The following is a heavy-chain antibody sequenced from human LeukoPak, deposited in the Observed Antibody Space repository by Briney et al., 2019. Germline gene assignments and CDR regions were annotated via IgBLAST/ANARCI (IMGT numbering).Heavy chain of an antibody. J-gene: IGHJ5*02. CDR2: VVGGGTT. Sequence: GGSLRLSCAASGFTFSTFAMTWVRQAPGKGLEWVSGVVGGGTTYYADSVKGRFTPSKDNSKKTVYLQMNSLRVEDTAIYYCAKDLHYNDGRWEFDPWRQGTLVTVSS. V-gene: IGHV3-23*01. D-gene: IGHD5-24*01. CDR1: GFTFSTFA. CDR3: AKDLHYNDGRWEFDP.